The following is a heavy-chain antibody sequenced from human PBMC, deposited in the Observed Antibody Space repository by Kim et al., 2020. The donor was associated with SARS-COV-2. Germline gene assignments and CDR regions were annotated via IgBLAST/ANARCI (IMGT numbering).Heavy chain of an antibody. CDR1: GFTFSSYS. CDR3: ARDPSEIQLWLGGLFDY. J-gene: IGHJ4*02. V-gene: IGHV3-21*01. D-gene: IGHD5-18*01. CDR2: ISSSSSYI. Sequence: GGSLRLSCAASGFTFSSYSMNWVRQAPGKGLEWVSSISSSSSYIYYADSVKGRFTISRDNAKNSLYLQMNSLRAEDTAVYYCARDPSEIQLWLGGLFDYWGQGTLVTVSS.